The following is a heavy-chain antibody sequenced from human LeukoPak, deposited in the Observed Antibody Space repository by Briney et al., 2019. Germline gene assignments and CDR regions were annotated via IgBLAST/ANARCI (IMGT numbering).Heavy chain of an antibody. CDR2: IYYSRNT. V-gene: IGHV4-39*01. CDR3: ARHHDSGDYERAFDI. CDR1: GGSISSSSFY. D-gene: IGHD4-17*01. J-gene: IGHJ3*02. Sequence: SETLSLTCTVSGGSISSSSFYWGWIRQPPGKGLEWIGSIYYSRNTYYNPSLKSRVTISVDTSKNQFSLKLNSVTAADTAVYYCARHHDSGDYERAFDIWGQGTMVTVSS.